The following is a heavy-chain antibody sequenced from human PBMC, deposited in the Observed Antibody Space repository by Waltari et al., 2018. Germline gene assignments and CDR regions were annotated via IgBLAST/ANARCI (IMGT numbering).Heavy chain of an antibody. CDR2: IIPIFGTA. D-gene: IGHD2-2*01. V-gene: IGHV1-69*14. J-gene: IGHJ6*03. CDR1: GGTFSSYA. CDR3: ARVPIVVVLAAMARPYYYYYYMDV. Sequence: QVQLVQSGAEVKKPGSSVKVSCKASGGTFSSYAISWVRQAPGPGLEWMGGIIPIFGTANYAQKFQGRVTITADKSTSTAYMELSSLRSEDTAVYYCARVPIVVVLAAMARPYYYYYYMDVWGKGTTVTVSS.